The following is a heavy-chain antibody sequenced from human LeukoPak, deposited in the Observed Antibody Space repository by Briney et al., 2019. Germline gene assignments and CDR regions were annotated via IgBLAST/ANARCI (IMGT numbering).Heavy chain of an antibody. CDR3: ARGRYNWNAPPDY. Sequence: GASVKVSCKASGYTFTSYYMHWVRQAPGQGLEWVGWINPNSGGTNYAQKFQGWVTMTRDTSISTAYMELSRLRSDDTAVYYCARGRYNWNAPPDYWGQGTLVTVSS. V-gene: IGHV1-2*04. J-gene: IGHJ4*02. CDR2: INPNSGGT. CDR1: GYTFTSYY. D-gene: IGHD1-1*01.